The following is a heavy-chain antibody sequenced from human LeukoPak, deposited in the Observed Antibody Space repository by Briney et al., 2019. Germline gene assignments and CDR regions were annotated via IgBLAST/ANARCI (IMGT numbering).Heavy chain of an antibody. CDR1: GGSISSGGYS. Sequence: SETLSLTCAVSGGSISSGGYSWSWIRQPPGKGLEWIGYIYHSGSTYYNPSLKSRVTISVDRPKNQFSLKLSSVTAADTAVYYCASRGYSYGFGYWGQGTLVTVSS. J-gene: IGHJ4*02. CDR2: IYHSGST. V-gene: IGHV4-30-2*01. CDR3: ASRGYSYGFGY. D-gene: IGHD5-18*01.